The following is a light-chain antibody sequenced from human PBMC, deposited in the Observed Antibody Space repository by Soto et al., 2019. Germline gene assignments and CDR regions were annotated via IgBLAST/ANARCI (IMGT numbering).Light chain of an antibody. Sequence: QSVLTQPASVSGSPGQSITISCTGTSSDVGSYNLASWYHHHPGKAPKLMVYEVSKRPSGVSNRISGSKSGNTACLRIAGLQAEDEADHYCCSYADRVFGTGTKLTVL. V-gene: IGLV2-23*02. CDR3: CSYADRV. J-gene: IGLJ1*01. CDR2: EVS. CDR1: SSDVGSYNL.